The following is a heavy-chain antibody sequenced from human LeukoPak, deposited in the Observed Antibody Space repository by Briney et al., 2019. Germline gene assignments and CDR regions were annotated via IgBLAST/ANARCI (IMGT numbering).Heavy chain of an antibody. V-gene: IGHV3-30-3*01. CDR1: GFTFTNFP. J-gene: IGHJ4*02. Sequence: PGGSLRLSCAASGFTFTNFPIHWVRQAPGKGLEWVAVITYDGNNKYYADSVKDRFTLSRDTSKNTLYLQMNSLRAEDTAVYYCAKDRYYDSSGYYAPGYYFDYWGQGTLVTVSS. CDR3: AKDRYYDSSGYYAPGYYFDY. D-gene: IGHD3-22*01. CDR2: ITYDGNNK.